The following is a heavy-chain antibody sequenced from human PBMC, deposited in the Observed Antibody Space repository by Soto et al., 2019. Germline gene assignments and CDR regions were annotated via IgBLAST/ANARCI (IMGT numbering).Heavy chain of an antibody. Sequence: PSETLSLTCTVSGGSISSSSYYWGWIRQPPGKGLEWIGSIYYSGSTYYNPSLKSRVTISVDTSKNQFSLKLSSVTAADTAVYYCARHGFGYSSSFPPFDPWGQGTLGTV. D-gene: IGHD6-6*01. CDR3: ARHGFGYSSSFPPFDP. CDR2: IYYSGST. V-gene: IGHV4-39*01. CDR1: GGSISSSSYY. J-gene: IGHJ5*02.